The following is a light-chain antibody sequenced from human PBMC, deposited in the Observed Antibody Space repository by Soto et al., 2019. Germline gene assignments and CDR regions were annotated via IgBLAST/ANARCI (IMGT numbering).Light chain of an antibody. CDR3: QSYDSSLSSVV. CDR2: GNN. J-gene: IGLJ2*01. V-gene: IGLV1-40*01. Sequence: QSVLTQPPSVSGAPGQRVTISCTGSSSNIGAGYDIHWYQQLPETAPKLLIYGNNNRPSGVPDRFSGSKSGTSASLAITGLQAEDEADYYCQSYDSSLSSVVFGGATKVTVL. CDR1: SSNIGAGYD.